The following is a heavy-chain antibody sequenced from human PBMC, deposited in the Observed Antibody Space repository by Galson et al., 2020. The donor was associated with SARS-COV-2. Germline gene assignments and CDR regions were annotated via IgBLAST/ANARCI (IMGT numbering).Heavy chain of an antibody. J-gene: IGHJ3*02. CDR3: STAMATGAFDI. CDR2: ISGSGGST. V-gene: IGHV3-23*01. D-gene: IGHD5-18*01. Sequence: GESLKISCAASGFTFSSYAMSWVRQAPGKGLEWVSAISGSGGSTYYADSVKGRFTISRDNSKNTLYLQMNSLRAEDTVVYYCSTAMATGAFDIWGQGTMVTVSS. CDR1: GFTFSSYA.